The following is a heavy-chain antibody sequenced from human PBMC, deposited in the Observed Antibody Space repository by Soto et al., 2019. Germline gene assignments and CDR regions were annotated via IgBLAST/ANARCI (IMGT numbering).Heavy chain of an antibody. D-gene: IGHD3-22*01. CDR1: GYTFTSYA. V-gene: IGHV1-3*01. Sequence: GASVKVSCKASGYTFTSYAMHWVRQAPGQRLEWMGWINAGNGNTKYSQKFQGRVTITRDTSASTAYMELSSLRSEDTAVYFCARDTMSYYDSSAYYWGQGSQVTVSS. CDR2: INAGNGNT. CDR3: ARDTMSYYDSSAYY. J-gene: IGHJ4*02.